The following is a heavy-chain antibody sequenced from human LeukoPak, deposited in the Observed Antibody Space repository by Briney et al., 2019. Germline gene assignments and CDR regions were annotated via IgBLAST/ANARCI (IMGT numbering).Heavy chain of an antibody. V-gene: IGHV4-31*03. D-gene: IGHD3-10*01. J-gene: IGHJ4*02. CDR1: GGSISSGGYY. Sequence: PSETLSLTCTVSGGSISSGGYYWSWIRQHPGKGLEWIGYIYYSGSTYYNPSLKSRVTISVDTSKNQFSLKLSSVTAADTAVYYCARGPYSGGFDYWGQGTLVTVSS. CDR2: IYYSGST. CDR3: ARGPYSGGFDY.